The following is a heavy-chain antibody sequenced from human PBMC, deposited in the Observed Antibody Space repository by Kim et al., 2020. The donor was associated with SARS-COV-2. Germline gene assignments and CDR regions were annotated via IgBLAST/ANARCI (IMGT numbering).Heavy chain of an antibody. CDR1: GFSVTDFS. CDR3: ARGGDTSYYRAFDY. D-gene: IGHD3-9*01. CDR2: ISGEESQK. J-gene: IGHJ4*02. V-gene: IGHV3-30*03. Sequence: GGSLRLSCAASGFSVTDFSIHWVRQAPGKGLEWVALISGEESQKLYPESVKGRFTISKDSSKNTVYLEMSTLSAGDTAIYYCARGGDTSYYRAFDYWGQGTLVTVSS.